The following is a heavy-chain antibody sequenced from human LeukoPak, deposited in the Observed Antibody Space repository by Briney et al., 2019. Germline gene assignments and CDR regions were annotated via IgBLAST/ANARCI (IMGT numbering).Heavy chain of an antibody. CDR1: GYTFTNYA. J-gene: IGHJ4*02. D-gene: IGHD1-26*01. CDR2: ITVYNGNT. Sequence: ASVKVSCKASGYTFTNYAISWVRQAPGQGLEWMAWITVYNGNTNYAQKLQGRVTVTTDTSTSTAYMELRSLRSDNTAVYYCTRGEGFCDYWGQGTLVTVSS. CDR3: TRGEGFCDY. V-gene: IGHV1-18*01.